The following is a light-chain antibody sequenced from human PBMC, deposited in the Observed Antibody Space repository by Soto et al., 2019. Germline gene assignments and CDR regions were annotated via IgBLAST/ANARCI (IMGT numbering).Light chain of an antibody. CDR1: QGINSY. CDR3: HQLKSYPLT. Sequence: DIQLTQSPSFLSASVGDRVTITCRASQGINSYVAWYQQKSGKAPKLLIYAASTLQSGVPSRFSGSGSGTDFTLTISSLQPEDFAIYHCHQLKSYPLTFGGGTKVEIK. CDR2: AAS. V-gene: IGKV1-9*01. J-gene: IGKJ4*01.